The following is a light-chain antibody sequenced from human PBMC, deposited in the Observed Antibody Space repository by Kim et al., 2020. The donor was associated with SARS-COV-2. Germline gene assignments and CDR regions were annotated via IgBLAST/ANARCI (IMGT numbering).Light chain of an antibody. CDR3: QQYNTYSPIT. Sequence: ASVEDRVTMTCWASQSITTWLAWYQQRPGKAPKLLIYKASTLESGVPSRCSGSGSRTEFTLTITSLQPDDSATYYCQQYNTYSPITFGQGTKLEI. CDR1: QSITTW. CDR2: KAS. V-gene: IGKV1-5*03. J-gene: IGKJ2*01.